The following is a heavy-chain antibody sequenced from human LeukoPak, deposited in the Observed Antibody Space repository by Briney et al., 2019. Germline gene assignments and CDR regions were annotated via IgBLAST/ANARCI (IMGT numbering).Heavy chain of an antibody. CDR3: ASEGFGEPLDY. V-gene: IGHV3-7*01. D-gene: IGHD3-10*01. CDR2: IKQDGSEK. J-gene: IGHJ4*02. Sequence: GGSLRLSCAASGFTFSSYWMSWVRQAPGKGLEWVANIKQDGSEKYYVDSVKGRFTISRDNAKNSLYLQMNSLRAEDTAVYYCASEGFGEPLDYWGQGTLVTVSS. CDR1: GFTFSSYW.